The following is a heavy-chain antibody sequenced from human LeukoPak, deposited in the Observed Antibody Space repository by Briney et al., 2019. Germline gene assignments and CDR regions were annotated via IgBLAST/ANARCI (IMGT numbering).Heavy chain of an antibody. CDR2: IYPGDSDT. Sequence: GESLKISCKGPGYSFTSYWIGWVRQMPGKGLEWMGIIYPGDSDTRYSPSFQGQVTISADKSISTAYLQWSSLKASDTAMYYCARNADYGDYVGPFDYWGQGTLVTVSS. CDR1: GYSFTSYW. D-gene: IGHD4-17*01. CDR3: ARNADYGDYVGPFDY. V-gene: IGHV5-51*01. J-gene: IGHJ4*02.